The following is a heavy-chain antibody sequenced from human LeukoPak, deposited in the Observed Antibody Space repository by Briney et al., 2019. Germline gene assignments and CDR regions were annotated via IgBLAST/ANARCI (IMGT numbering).Heavy chain of an antibody. Sequence: ASATVSCKASGYTFTGYYMHWVRQAPGQGLEWMGWINPNSGGTNYAQKFQGRVTMTRDTSISTAYMKLSRLRSDDTAVYYCARDGAAADLGVDYWGQGTLVTVSS. CDR2: INPNSGGT. D-gene: IGHD6-13*01. V-gene: IGHV1-2*02. J-gene: IGHJ4*02. CDR3: ARDGAAADLGVDY. CDR1: GYTFTGYY.